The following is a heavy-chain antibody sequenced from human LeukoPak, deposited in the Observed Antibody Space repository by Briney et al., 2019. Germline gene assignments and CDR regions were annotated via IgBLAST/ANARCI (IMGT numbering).Heavy chain of an antibody. J-gene: IGHJ4*02. D-gene: IGHD3-3*01. V-gene: IGHV1-69*01. CDR2: IIPIFGTA. Sequence: ASVKVSCKASGGTFSSYAISWVRQAPGQGLGWMGGIIPIFGTANYAQKFQGRVTITADESTSTAYMELSSLRSEDTAVYYCASSLFWSGYYHYFDYWGQGTLVTVSS. CDR1: GGTFSSYA. CDR3: ASSLFWSGYYHYFDY.